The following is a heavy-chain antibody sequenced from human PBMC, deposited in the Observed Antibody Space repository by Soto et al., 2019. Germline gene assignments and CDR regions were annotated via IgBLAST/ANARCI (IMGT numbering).Heavy chain of an antibody. CDR3: ARQKQQLVPGYFDL. J-gene: IGHJ2*01. V-gene: IGHV4-59*08. Sequence: QVQLQESGPGLVKPSETLSLTCTVSGGSISSYYWSWSRQPQGQGLEWIGYIYYSGSTNYNPSLKSRVTISADTSKNQFSLKLSSVAAADTAVYYCARQKQQLVPGYFDLWGRGTLVTVSS. CDR2: IYYSGST. D-gene: IGHD6-13*01. CDR1: GGSISSYY.